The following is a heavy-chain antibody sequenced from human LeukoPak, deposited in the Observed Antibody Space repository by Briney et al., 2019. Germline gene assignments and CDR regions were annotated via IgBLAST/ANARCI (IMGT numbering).Heavy chain of an antibody. Sequence: PGGSLRLSCAASGFTFSSYAMSWVRQAPGKGLEWVSAISGSGGSTYYADSVKGRFTISRDNSKNTLYLQMNSLRAEDTAVYYCAKDRRDCSGGSCYFMDVWGQGTTVTVSS. CDR3: AKDRRDCSGGSCYFMDV. CDR1: GFTFSSYA. D-gene: IGHD2-15*01. V-gene: IGHV3-23*01. J-gene: IGHJ6*02. CDR2: ISGSGGST.